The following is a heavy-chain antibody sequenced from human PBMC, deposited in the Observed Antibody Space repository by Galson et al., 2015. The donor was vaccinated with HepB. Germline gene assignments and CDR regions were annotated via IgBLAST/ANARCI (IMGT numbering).Heavy chain of an antibody. CDR1: GFTFSSYA. J-gene: IGHJ4*02. CDR2: ISGSGGST. Sequence: SLRLSCAASGFTFSSYAMSWVRQAPGKGLEWVSAISGSGGSTYYADSVKGRFTISRDNSKNTLYLQMNSLRAEDTAVYYCAKARVDYYDSSGYPYGYWGQGTLATVSS. D-gene: IGHD3-22*01. V-gene: IGHV3-23*01. CDR3: AKARVDYYDSSGYPYGY.